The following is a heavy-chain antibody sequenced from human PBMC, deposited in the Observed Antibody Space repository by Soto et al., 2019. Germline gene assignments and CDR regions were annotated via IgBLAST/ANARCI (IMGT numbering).Heavy chain of an antibody. CDR1: GFTFSSYA. Sequence: EVQLLESGGGLVQPGGSLRLSCTASGFTFSSYAMSWVRQAPGKGLEWVSAISVSGGSTYYADSVKGRFTISRDNPKNTLYLQMNSLRAEDTAVYYCARGEYSSGWYGGYYWGQGTLVTVSS. D-gene: IGHD6-19*01. CDR3: ARGEYSSGWYGGYY. V-gene: IGHV3-23*01. J-gene: IGHJ4*02. CDR2: ISVSGGST.